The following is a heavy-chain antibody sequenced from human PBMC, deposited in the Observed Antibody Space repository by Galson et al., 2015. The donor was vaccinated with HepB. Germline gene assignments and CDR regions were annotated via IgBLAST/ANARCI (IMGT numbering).Heavy chain of an antibody. CDR1: GFTFSSYS. D-gene: IGHD6-19*01. CDR3: ARDVAVAGAIDY. J-gene: IGHJ4*02. V-gene: IGHV3-21*01. Sequence: SLRLSCAASGFTFSSYSMNWVRQAPGKGLEWVSSISSSSSYIYYADSVKGRFTISRDNAKNSLYLQMNSLRTEDTAVYYCARDVAVAGAIDYWGQGTLVTVSS. CDR2: ISSSSSYI.